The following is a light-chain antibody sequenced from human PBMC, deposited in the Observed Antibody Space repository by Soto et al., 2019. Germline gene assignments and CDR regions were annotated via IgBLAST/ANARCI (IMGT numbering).Light chain of an antibody. CDR2: EGS. CDR1: SSDVGSYNL. Sequence: QSVLTQPASVSGSPGQSITISCTGTSSDVGSYNLVSWYQQHPGKAPKLMIYEGSKRPSGVSNRFSGSKSGNTASLTTSGLQAEDEADYYCCSYAGSSIWVFGGGTKLTVL. CDR3: CSYAGSSIWV. V-gene: IGLV2-23*01. J-gene: IGLJ3*02.